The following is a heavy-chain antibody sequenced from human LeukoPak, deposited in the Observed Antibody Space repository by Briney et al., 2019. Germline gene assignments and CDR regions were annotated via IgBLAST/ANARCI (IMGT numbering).Heavy chain of an antibody. J-gene: IGHJ4*02. V-gene: IGHV3-66*02. D-gene: IGHD1-26*01. CDR2: INSGGNA. CDR1: GFTVSSNY. Sequence: GGSLRLSCAASGFTVSSNYMNWVRQAPGKELEWVSVINSGGNAYYADSVKGRFTISRDNSKNTLYLQMNSLRAEDTAVYYCAKASNGGSYYGVIIDYRGQGTLVTVSS. CDR3: AKASNGGSYYGVIIDY.